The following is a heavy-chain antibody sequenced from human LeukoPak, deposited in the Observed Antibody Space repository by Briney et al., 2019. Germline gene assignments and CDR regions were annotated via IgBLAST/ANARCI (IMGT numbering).Heavy chain of an antibody. CDR3: ARESSSSVYYYYYYMDV. V-gene: IGHV3-20*04. CDR2: INWNGGST. D-gene: IGHD6-6*01. Sequence: PGGSLRLSCAASGFTFDDYGMSWVRQAPGKGLEWVSGINWNGGSTGYADSVKGRFTISRDNAKNSLYLQMNSLRAEDTALYYCARESSSSVYYYYYYMDVWGKGTTVTVSS. CDR1: GFTFDDYG. J-gene: IGHJ6*03.